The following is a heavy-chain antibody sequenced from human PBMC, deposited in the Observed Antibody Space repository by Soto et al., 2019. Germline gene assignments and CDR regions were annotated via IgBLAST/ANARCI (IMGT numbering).Heavy chain of an antibody. D-gene: IGHD6-13*01. CDR1: GGTFSSYT. Sequence: QVQLVQSGAEVKKPGSSVKVSCKASGGTFSSYTISWVRQAPGQGLEWMGRIIPILGIANYAQKFQGRVTITADKSTSPAYMELSRLRTEDTAVYYCASLLPGNQDDYWGQGTPVTVSS. CDR3: ASLLPGNQDDY. J-gene: IGHJ4*02. CDR2: IIPILGIA. V-gene: IGHV1-69*02.